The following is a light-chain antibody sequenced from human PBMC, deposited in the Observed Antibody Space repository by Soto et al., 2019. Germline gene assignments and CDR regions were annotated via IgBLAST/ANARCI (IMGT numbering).Light chain of an antibody. J-gene: IGKJ3*01. CDR1: QSISSNY. V-gene: IGKV3-20*01. Sequence: EIVLTQSPGTLSLSPGERATLSCRASQSISSNYLAWYQQKPGQAPRLLVYGASSRATGIPDRFSGSGYGTDFTLTISRLEPEDFAVYYCQQYGSSRFTFGPGTKVDFK. CDR2: GAS. CDR3: QQYGSSRFT.